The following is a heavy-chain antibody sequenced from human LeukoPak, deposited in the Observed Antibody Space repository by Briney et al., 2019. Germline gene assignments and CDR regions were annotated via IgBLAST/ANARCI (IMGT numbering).Heavy chain of an antibody. CDR1: GFTFSSYA. CDR2: ISGSGGST. CDR3: TRDGGSFCDFDY. V-gene: IGHV3-23*01. J-gene: IGHJ4*02. Sequence: PGGSLRLSCAASGFTFSSYAMSWVRQAPGKGLEWVSAISGSGGSTYYADSVKGRFTISRDNSKNTLYLQMNSLRGEDMAVYYCTRDGGSFCDFDYWGQGALVTVSS. D-gene: IGHD1-26*01.